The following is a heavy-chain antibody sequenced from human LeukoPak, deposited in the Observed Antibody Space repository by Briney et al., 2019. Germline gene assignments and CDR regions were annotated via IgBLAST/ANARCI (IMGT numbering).Heavy chain of an antibody. CDR2: ISGSGDSA. Sequence: GGSLRLSCAVSGVTFKNYAMSWVRQGPGEGLEWVSTISGSGDSANYADSVKGRFTISRDNSKNTLFLHMNSLRVEDTAVYYCAIRTHFDYWGQGPLVTASS. CDR3: AIRTHFDY. CDR1: GVTFKNYA. J-gene: IGHJ4*02. V-gene: IGHV3-23*01. D-gene: IGHD1-14*01.